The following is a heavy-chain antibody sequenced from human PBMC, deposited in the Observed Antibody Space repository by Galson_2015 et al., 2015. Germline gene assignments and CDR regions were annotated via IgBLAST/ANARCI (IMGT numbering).Heavy chain of an antibody. CDR3: AASRDGHNTMLDY. V-gene: IGHV4-59*01. CDR2: IYYSGST. J-gene: IGHJ4*02. CDR1: GGSISSYY. Sequence: ETLSLTCTVSGGSISSYYWSWIRQPPGKGLEWIGYIYYSGSTNYNPSLKSRVTISVDTSKNQFSLKLSSVTAADTAVYYCAASRDGHNTMLDYWGQGTLVTVSS. D-gene: IGHD5-24*01.